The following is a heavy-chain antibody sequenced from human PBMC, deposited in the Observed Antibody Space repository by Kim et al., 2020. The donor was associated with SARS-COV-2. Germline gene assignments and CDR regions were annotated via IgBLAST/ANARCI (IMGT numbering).Heavy chain of an antibody. CDR1: GFTFSSYG. V-gene: IGHV3-33*01. J-gene: IGHJ6*02. D-gene: IGHD3-10*01. CDR3: ARDSSYGGSGSYYNNFLYYGMDV. Sequence: GGSLRLSCAASGFTFSSYGIHWVRQAPGKGLEWVAVIWSDGTNKYYADSVKGRCTISRDNSKNTLFLRMNSLRGEDTAIYYCARDSSYGGSGSYYNNFLYYGMDVWGRGTAVTVSS. CDR2: IWSDGTNK.